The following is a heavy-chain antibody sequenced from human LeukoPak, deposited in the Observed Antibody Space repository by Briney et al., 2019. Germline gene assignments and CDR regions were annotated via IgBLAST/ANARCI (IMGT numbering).Heavy chain of an antibody. Sequence: GGSLRLSCAASGFTFSRYGMHWVRQAPGKGLEWVAVIWYDGSNEYYADSVKGRFTISRDNSKNTLYLQMNSLRAEDTAVYYCAKDLYTAIDIWGQGTMVTVSS. CDR2: IWYDGSNE. J-gene: IGHJ3*02. D-gene: IGHD3-16*01. CDR1: GFTFSRYG. V-gene: IGHV3-33*06. CDR3: AKDLYTAIDI.